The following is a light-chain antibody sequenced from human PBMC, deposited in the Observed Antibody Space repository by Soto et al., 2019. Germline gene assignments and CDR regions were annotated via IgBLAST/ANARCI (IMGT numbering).Light chain of an antibody. CDR2: DTS. CDR1: QSVGRN. Sequence: EIVLTQSPATLSLSPGERATLSCRTSQSVGRNLAWYQQKAGQAPRLLMYDTSNRATGIPARFSGSGSGTAFTLTISTLEPEDFGVYYCQTRSNWPLTFGGGTKVEIK. J-gene: IGKJ4*01. V-gene: IGKV3-11*01. CDR3: QTRSNWPLT.